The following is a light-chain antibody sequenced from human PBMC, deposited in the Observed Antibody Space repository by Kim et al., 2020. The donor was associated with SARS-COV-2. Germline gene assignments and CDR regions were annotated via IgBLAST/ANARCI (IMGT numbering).Light chain of an antibody. V-gene: IGLV3-19*01. CDR2: GRN. J-gene: IGLJ2*01. Sequence: SSELTQDPAVSVALGQTVRITCQGDSLRSFYATWYQQRPRQAPVLVIYGRNNRPSGIPDRFSGSSSGNTASLTITGAQAEDEADFYCQSRDSGGDLLFVGGTKLTVL. CDR1: SLRSFY. CDR3: QSRDSGGDLL.